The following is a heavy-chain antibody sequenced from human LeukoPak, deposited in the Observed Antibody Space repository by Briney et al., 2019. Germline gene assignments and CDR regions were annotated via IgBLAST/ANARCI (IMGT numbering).Heavy chain of an antibody. CDR1: GYSFTSYW. V-gene: IGHV5-51*01. CDR3: VRAWLGADEDGYFDY. Sequence: GESLKISCKGSGYSFTSYWIGWVRQMPGKGLEWMGIIYPGDSDTRYSPSFQGQVTISADKSISTAYLQWSSLKASDTAMYYCVRAWLGADEDGYFDYWGQGTLVTVSS. J-gene: IGHJ4*02. D-gene: IGHD5-12*01. CDR2: IYPGDSDT.